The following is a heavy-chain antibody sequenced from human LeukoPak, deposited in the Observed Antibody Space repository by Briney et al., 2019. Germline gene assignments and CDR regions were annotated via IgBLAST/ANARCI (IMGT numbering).Heavy chain of an antibody. CDR1: GYTFTDYY. Sequence: ASVKVSCKASGYTFTDYYLHWVRQAPGQGFEWMGWINPNSGDTNYAQKFQGRVTMTRDTSISTAHMEMSRLRSDDTAVYYCARANFLYCSSTTCLFDYWGQGALVTVSS. V-gene: IGHV1-2*02. J-gene: IGHJ4*02. D-gene: IGHD2-2*01. CDR3: ARANFLYCSSTTCLFDY. CDR2: INPNSGDT.